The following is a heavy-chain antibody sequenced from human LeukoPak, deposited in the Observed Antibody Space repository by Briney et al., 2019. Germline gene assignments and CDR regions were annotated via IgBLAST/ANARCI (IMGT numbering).Heavy chain of an antibody. CDR2: IRYDGNIK. D-gene: IGHD3/OR15-3a*01. J-gene: IGHJ4*02. CDR3: ARDSGFSGTQRGEY. V-gene: IGHV3-30*02. CDR1: GFTFSSYG. Sequence: PGGSLRLSCAASGFTFSSYGMHWVRQAPGKGLEWVAFIRYDGNIKYYTDSVKGRFTISRDNSKNTLYLQMNSLRAEDTAVYYCARDSGFSGTQRGEYWGQGTLVTVSS.